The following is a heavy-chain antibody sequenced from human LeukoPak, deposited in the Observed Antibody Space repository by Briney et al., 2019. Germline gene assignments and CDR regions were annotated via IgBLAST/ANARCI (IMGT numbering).Heavy chain of an antibody. J-gene: IGHJ4*02. CDR1: GGTFSSYA. CDR3: AREGTLFDY. Sequence: PMASVKVSCKASGGTFSSYAISWVRQAPGQGLEWMGRIIPILGIANYAQKFQGRVTITADKSTSTAYMELSSLRSGDTAVYYCAREGTLFDYWGQGTLVTVSS. CDR2: IIPILGIA. V-gene: IGHV1-69*04. D-gene: IGHD1-1*01.